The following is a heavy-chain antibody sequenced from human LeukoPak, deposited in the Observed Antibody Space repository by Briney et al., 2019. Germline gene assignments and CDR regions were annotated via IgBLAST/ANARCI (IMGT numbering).Heavy chain of an antibody. Sequence: GGSLRLSCTASGFIFDDYAMHWVRQALGKGLEWVSGISWNSGTIGYADSVKGRLTISRDNAKNSLYLQMNSLRAEDTALYYCTKDAGGYYYYYMDVWGKGTTVTISS. CDR3: TKDAGGYYYYYMDV. D-gene: IGHD2-15*01. V-gene: IGHV3-9*01. CDR2: ISWNSGTI. CDR1: GFIFDDYA. J-gene: IGHJ6*03.